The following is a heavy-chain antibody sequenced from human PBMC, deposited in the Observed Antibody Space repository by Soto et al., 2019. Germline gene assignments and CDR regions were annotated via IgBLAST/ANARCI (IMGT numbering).Heavy chain of an antibody. D-gene: IGHD3-22*01. V-gene: IGHV3-48*03. CDR1: GFTFSSYE. CDR2: ISSSGSTI. J-gene: IGHJ3*02. CDR3: AKKDGTDGYYDAFDS. Sequence: GGSLRLSCAASGFTFSSYEMNWVRQAPGKGLEWVSYISSSGSTIYYADSVKGRFTISRDNAKNSLYLQMNSLRAEDTALYYCAKKDGTDGYYDAFDSWGRGTMVTVSS.